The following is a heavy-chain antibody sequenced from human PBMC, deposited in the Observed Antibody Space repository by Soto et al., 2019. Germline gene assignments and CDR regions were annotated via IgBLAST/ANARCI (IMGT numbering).Heavy chain of an antibody. CDR3: AAGIGAPVAFDI. D-gene: IGHD4-17*01. J-gene: IGHJ3*02. Sequence: GASVKVSCKASGFTFTSSAVQWVRQARGQRLEWIGWIIVGSGNTNYAQKFQERVTITRDMSTSTAYMELSSLRSEDTAVYYCAAGIGAPVAFDIWGQGTMVTVSS. CDR2: IIVGSGNT. V-gene: IGHV1-58*01. CDR1: GFTFTSSA.